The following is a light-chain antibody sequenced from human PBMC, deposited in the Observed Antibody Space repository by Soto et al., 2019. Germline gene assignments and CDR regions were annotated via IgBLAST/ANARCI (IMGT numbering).Light chain of an antibody. CDR1: SRDVGGYNY. J-gene: IGLJ3*02. V-gene: IGLV2-14*01. CDR2: EVN. CDR3: SSYTGSSTLGEM. Sequence: QSALTQPAYVSGSPGQSITISCTGTSRDVGGYNYVSWYQQHPGKAPKVMIYEVNNRPSGVSDRFSGSKSGNTASLTISGLQAEDEAVYFCSSYTGSSTLGEMFGGGTKLTVL.